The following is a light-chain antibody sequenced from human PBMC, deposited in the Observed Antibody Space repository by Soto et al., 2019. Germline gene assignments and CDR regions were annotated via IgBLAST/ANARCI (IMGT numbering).Light chain of an antibody. Sequence: EIVLTQSPGTLSLSPGERATLSCRASQSLSNNFLAWYQQKLGQAPRLLIFAASSRDTGIPDRFSGSGSGTDFTLTISRLEPEDFAVYYCQQYVSSPKTFGQGTKVEIK. V-gene: IGKV3-20*01. CDR1: QSLSNNF. CDR3: QQYVSSPKT. J-gene: IGKJ1*01. CDR2: AAS.